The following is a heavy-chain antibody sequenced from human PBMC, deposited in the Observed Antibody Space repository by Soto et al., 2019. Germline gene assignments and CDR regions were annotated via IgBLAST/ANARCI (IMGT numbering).Heavy chain of an antibody. CDR2: IKRDGSTT. V-gene: IGHV3-74*01. CDR1: GLTISNIC. Sequence: EVQVLESGGDLVQPGGSLRLSCAVSGLTISNICMHWVRQAPGKGLVSVSRIKRDGSTTDYADSVKGRFTVSRDNVKNTLYIQMSSLRAEDTAVYYCAGGLIMGTNFWGPGTLVTVSS. D-gene: IGHD2-8*01. CDR3: AGGLIMGTNF. J-gene: IGHJ4*02.